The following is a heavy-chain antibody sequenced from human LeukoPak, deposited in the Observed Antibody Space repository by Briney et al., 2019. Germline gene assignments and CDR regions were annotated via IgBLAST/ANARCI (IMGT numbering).Heavy chain of an antibody. CDR3: ARIGMIAVAGTYDY. V-gene: IGHV1-2*02. J-gene: IGHJ4*02. CDR2: INPNSGGT. Sequence: ASVKVSCKASGYTFTGYYMHWVRQAPGQGLEWMGWINPNSGGTNYAQKFQGRVTMTRDTSISTAYMELRSLRSDDTAVYYCARIGMIAVAGTYDYWGQGTLVTVSS. CDR1: GYTFTGYY. D-gene: IGHD6-19*01.